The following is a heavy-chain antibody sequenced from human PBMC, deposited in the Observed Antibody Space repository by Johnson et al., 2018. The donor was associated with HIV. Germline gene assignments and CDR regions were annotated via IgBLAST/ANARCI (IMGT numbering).Heavy chain of an antibody. D-gene: IGHD6-13*01. J-gene: IGHJ3*01. Sequence: EVQLVESGGGLVQPGGSLRLSCTASGFTFSNYAMSWVRQAPGKGLEWVLAISGGGGSTYYADSVKGRFTISRDNSKNTLYLQMNSLRAEDTAVYYCAKDQWSSSWTNDAFDFWGQGTMVTVSS. CDR3: AKDQWSSSWTNDAFDF. CDR2: ISGGGGST. CDR1: GFTFSNYA. V-gene: IGHV3-23*04.